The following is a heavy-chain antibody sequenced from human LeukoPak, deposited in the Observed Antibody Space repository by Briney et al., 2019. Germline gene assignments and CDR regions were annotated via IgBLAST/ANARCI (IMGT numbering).Heavy chain of an antibody. Sequence: ASVKVSCKASGYTFTDYYMHWVRQAPGQGLEWMGWINPNSGGTNYTQKFQGRVTMTRDTSISTAYMELSRLRSDDTAVYYCTRGSIAYYYMDVWGKGTAVTISS. J-gene: IGHJ6*03. CDR2: INPNSGGT. V-gene: IGHV1-2*02. CDR1: GYTFTDYY. D-gene: IGHD3-22*01. CDR3: TRGSIAYYYMDV.